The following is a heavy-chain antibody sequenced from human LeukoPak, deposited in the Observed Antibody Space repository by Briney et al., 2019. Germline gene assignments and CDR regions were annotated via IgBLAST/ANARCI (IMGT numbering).Heavy chain of an antibody. CDR3: ATGRSSGWSYAFDF. CDR2: IGTLADT. D-gene: IGHD6-19*01. Sequence: PGGSLRLSCAASGLTFSRQDMHWVRQVTGKGLEWVSAIGTLADTFYSDSVKGRFTISRENVKNSLYLQMNGLRAGDTAIYYCATGRSSGWSYAFDFWGRGTMVTVSS. CDR1: GLTFSRQD. J-gene: IGHJ3*01. V-gene: IGHV3-13*01.